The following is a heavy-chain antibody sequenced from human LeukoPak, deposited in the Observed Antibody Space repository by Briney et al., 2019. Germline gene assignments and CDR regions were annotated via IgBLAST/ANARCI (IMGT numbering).Heavy chain of an antibody. Sequence: NPSETLSLTCTVSGGSISSSSYYWGWIRQPPGKGLEWIGSIYYSGSTYYNPSLKSRVTISVDTSKNKFSLKLSSVTAADTAVYYCASETGFRPKNWFDPWGQGTLVTVSS. CDR3: ASETGFRPKNWFDP. V-gene: IGHV4-39*01. D-gene: IGHD3-9*01. CDR1: GGSISSSSYY. J-gene: IGHJ5*02. CDR2: IYYSGST.